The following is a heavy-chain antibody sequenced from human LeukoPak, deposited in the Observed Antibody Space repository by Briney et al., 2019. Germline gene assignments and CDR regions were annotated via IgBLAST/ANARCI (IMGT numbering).Heavy chain of an antibody. Sequence: PSETLSLTCTVSGGSISTYSYSGSWVRQPAGKGLEWIGRIYTSGSTKYNPSLKSRVTLSGDTSKNQFSLKLSSVTAADTAVYYCARDREFCSGARCYYYYYMDVWGKGTTVTVSS. CDR3: ARDREFCSGARCYYYYYMDV. D-gene: IGHD2-15*01. V-gene: IGHV4-61*02. CDR2: IYTSGST. CDR1: GGSISTYSYS. J-gene: IGHJ6*03.